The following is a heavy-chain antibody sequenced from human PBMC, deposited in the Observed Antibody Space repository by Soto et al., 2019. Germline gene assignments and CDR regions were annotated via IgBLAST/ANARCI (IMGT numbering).Heavy chain of an antibody. V-gene: IGHV3-23*01. Sequence: GGSLRLSCAASGFTFRSYAMSWVRQAPGKGLEWVSAISGSGGSTYYADSVKGRFTISRDNSKNTLYLQMNSLRAEDTAVYYCAKDLDSYDFWSGYYFYYFDFWGRGSLVNVSS. J-gene: IGHJ4*02. CDR1: GFTFRSYA. CDR3: AKDLDSYDFWSGYYFYYFDF. CDR2: ISGSGGST. D-gene: IGHD3-3*01.